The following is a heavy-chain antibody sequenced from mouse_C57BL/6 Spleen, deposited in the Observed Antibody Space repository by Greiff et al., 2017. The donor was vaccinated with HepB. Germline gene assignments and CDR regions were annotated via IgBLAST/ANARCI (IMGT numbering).Heavy chain of an antibody. CDR3: ARGYYSNSFDY. CDR1: GYAFTNYL. D-gene: IGHD2-5*01. CDR2: INPGSGGT. J-gene: IGHJ2*01. Sequence: VQLQESGAELVRPGTSVKVSCKASGYAFTNYLIEWVKQRPGQGLEWIGVINPGSGGTNYNEKFKGKATLTADKSSSTAYMQLSSLTSEDSAVYFCARGYYSNSFDYWGQGTTLTVSS. V-gene: IGHV1-54*01.